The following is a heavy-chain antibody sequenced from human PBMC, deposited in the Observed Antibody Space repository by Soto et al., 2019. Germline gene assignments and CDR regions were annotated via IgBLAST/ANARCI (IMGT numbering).Heavy chain of an antibody. J-gene: IGHJ4*02. CDR1: GGTFSSYT. V-gene: IGHV1-69*02. D-gene: IGHD3-22*01. CDR3: ASLLPGYYYDSSGYYY. CDR2: IIPILGIA. Sequence: SVKVSCKASGGTFSSYTISWVRQAPGQGLEWMGRIIPILGIANYAQKFQGRVTITADKSTSTAYMELSSLRSEDTAVYYCASLLPGYYYDSSGYYYWGQGTLVTVSS.